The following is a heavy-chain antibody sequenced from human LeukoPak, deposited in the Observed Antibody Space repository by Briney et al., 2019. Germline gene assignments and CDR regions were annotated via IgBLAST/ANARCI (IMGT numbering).Heavy chain of an antibody. Sequence: PSETLSLTCAVSGDSFSTSYWTWIRQPAGKGLEWIGRIYTSGSTNYNPSLKSRVTMSIDTSKKQFSLKLSSVTAADTAVYYCARDLGYDSSGYHYWGQGTLVTVSS. CDR2: IYTSGST. D-gene: IGHD3-22*01. CDR3: ARDLGYDSSGYHY. CDR1: GDSFSTSY. V-gene: IGHV4-4*07. J-gene: IGHJ4*02.